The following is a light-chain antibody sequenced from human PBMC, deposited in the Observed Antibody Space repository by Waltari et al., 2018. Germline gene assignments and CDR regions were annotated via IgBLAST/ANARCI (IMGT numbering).Light chain of an antibody. CDR3: SSYTGSNNLYV. CDR1: SSDIGTYNY. Sequence: QSALTQPPSASGSPGQSVTISCTGTSSDIGTYNYVSWYQQSPGKAPKLLISEVNNRPSGVPGRFSGSKSGNTASLTVSGLQAEDEADYYCSSYTGSNNLYVFGTGTKVTVL. V-gene: IGLV2-8*01. CDR2: EVN. J-gene: IGLJ1*01.